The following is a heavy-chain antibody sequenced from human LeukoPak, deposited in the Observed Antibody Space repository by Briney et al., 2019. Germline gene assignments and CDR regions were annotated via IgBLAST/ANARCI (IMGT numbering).Heavy chain of an antibody. J-gene: IGHJ4*02. D-gene: IGHD1-26*01. CDR1: GYTFTGYY. V-gene: IGHV1-2*02. Sequence: ASVKVSCKASGYTFTGYYMHWVRQAPGQGLEWMGWINPNSGGTNYAQKFQDRVTMTRDTSISTAYMDLSRLRSGDTAVYYCARISGDYYYFDYWGQGTLVTVSS. CDR2: INPNSGGT. CDR3: ARISGDYYYFDY.